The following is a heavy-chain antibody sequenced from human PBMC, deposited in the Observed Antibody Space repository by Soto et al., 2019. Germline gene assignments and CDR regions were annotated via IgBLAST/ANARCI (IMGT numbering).Heavy chain of an antibody. J-gene: IGHJ4*02. CDR3: ARVGWMSIVGSYFDY. Sequence: EVQLVESGGGLVQPGGSLRLSCAASGFTLSSYWMNWVRQAPGKGLEWVANIKQDGSEKYYVDSVKGRFTISRDNAKNSLYLQMNSLRAEDTAVYYCARVGWMSIVGSYFDYWGPGTLVTVSS. V-gene: IGHV3-7*01. CDR2: IKQDGSEK. D-gene: IGHD2-21*01. CDR1: GFTLSSYW.